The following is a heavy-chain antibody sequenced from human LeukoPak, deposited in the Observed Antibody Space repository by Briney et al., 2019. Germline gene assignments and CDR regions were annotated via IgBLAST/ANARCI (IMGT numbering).Heavy chain of an antibody. CDR2: IYYSGST. Sequence: SETLSLTCTVSGGSISSYYWSWIRQPPGKGLEWIGYIYYSGSTNYNPSLKSRVTISVDTSKNQFSLKLSSVTAADTAVYYCARTVAGTNEDDHWGQGTLVTVSS. V-gene: IGHV4-59*01. CDR3: ARTVAGTNEDDH. CDR1: GGSISSYY. D-gene: IGHD6-19*01. J-gene: IGHJ4*02.